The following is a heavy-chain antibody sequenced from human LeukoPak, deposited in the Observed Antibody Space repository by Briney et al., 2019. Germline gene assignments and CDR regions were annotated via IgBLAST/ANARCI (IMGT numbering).Heavy chain of an antibody. Sequence: PSETLSLTCAVYGGSFSGYYWSWIRQPPGKGLEWIGSIYYSGSTYYNPSLKSRVTISVDTSKNQFSLKLSSVTAADTAVYYCAAAYDSSGYYLQTIFDYWGQGTLVTVSS. D-gene: IGHD3-22*01. CDR1: GGSFSGYY. V-gene: IGHV4-34*01. CDR2: IYYSGST. CDR3: AAAYDSSGYYLQTIFDY. J-gene: IGHJ4*02.